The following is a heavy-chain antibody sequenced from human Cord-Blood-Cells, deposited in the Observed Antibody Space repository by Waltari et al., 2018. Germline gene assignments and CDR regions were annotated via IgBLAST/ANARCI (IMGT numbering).Heavy chain of an antibody. CDR3: AISRLPYNWNDVDY. CDR1: GGTFSSYA. J-gene: IGHJ4*02. V-gene: IGHV1-69*01. D-gene: IGHD1-20*01. CDR2: TFLIFGTA. Sequence: QVQLVQSGAEVKKPGSSVKVSCKASGGTFSSYAISWVRQAPGQGLEWMGGTFLIFGTASYARTFQGRVPITADESTSTAYIELSSLRSEDTAVYYCAISRLPYNWNDVDYWGQGTLVTVSS.